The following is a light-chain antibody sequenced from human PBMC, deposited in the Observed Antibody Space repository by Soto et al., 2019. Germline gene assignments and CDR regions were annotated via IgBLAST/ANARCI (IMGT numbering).Light chain of an antibody. CDR2: GAS. CDR3: QQCDDWPRT. J-gene: IGKJ1*01. Sequence: EIVMTQSPATLSVSPGERATLSCRASQSVGNNLAWYQQKPGQAPRLHIHGASIRATGVPARFSGSGSGTEFTLTISSLQSEDFAVYYCQQCDDWPRTFGQGTKVEIK. V-gene: IGKV3-15*01. CDR1: QSVGNN.